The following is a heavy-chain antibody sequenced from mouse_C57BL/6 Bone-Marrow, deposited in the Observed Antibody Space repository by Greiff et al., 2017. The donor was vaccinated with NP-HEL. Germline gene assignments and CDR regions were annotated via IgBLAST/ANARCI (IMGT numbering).Heavy chain of an antibody. D-gene: IGHD4-1*01. V-gene: IGHV5-17*01. Sequence: EVQVVESGGGLVKPGGSLKLSCAASGFTFSDYGMHWVRQAPEKGLEWVAYISSGSSTIYYADTVKGRFTISRDNAKNTLCLQMTSLRSEDTAMYYCARSFWGFAYWGQGTLVTVSA. CDR2: ISSGSSTI. CDR3: ARSFWGFAY. J-gene: IGHJ3*01. CDR1: GFTFSDYG.